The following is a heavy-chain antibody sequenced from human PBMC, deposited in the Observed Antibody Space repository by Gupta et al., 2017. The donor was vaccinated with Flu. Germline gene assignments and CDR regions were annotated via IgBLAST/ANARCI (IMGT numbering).Heavy chain of an antibody. J-gene: IGHJ6*02. Sequence: QAPGKGLEWVSGISWNSGSIGYADSVKGRFTISRDNAKNSLYLQMNSLRAEDTALYYCAKGIVDTAMVLMDVWGQGTTVTVSS. D-gene: IGHD5-18*01. V-gene: IGHV3-9*01. CDR2: ISWNSGSI. CDR3: AKGIVDTAMVLMDV.